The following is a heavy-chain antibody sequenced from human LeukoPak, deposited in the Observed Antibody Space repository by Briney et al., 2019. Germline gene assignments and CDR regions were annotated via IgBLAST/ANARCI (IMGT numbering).Heavy chain of an antibody. D-gene: IGHD6-19*01. V-gene: IGHV4-59*01. CDR2: VSYSGST. Sequence: PSETLSLTCIVSDGSLSSYYWTWIRQPPGKGLEWIGSVSYSGSTDYDPSLTSRVTISLHTSNNQFSLNLRSVTAADTAVYYCARKFGTGWFFDYWGRGTLVTVSS. CDR1: DGSLSSYY. CDR3: ARKFGTGWFFDY. J-gene: IGHJ4*02.